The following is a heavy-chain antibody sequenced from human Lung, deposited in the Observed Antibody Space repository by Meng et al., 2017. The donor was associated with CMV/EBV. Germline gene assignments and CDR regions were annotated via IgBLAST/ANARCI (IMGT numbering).Heavy chain of an antibody. CDR2: INTKSGDT. CDR1: GYTFTSYN. D-gene: IGHD3-3*01. CDR3: ARRWDYWSGFQTGYGLDV. Sequence: ASVKVSXKASGYTFTSYNIHWVRQAPGQGLEWMGWINTKSGDTDYAPKFHGRVTMTRDTSINTAHMEVTRLTSDDTATYYCARRWDYWSGFQTGYGLDVWGQGXTVTVSS. V-gene: IGHV1-2*02. J-gene: IGHJ6*01.